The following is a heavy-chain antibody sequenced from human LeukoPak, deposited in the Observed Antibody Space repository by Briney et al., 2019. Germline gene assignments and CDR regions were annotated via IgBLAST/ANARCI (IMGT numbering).Heavy chain of an antibody. J-gene: IGHJ6*03. CDR2: FHMSGNT. CDR3: ASGRYSGFDEWSSYYHMDV. CDR1: GGSISSGSYY. V-gene: IGHV4-39*07. Sequence: SETLSLTCTVSGGSISSGSYYWSWIRQPPGKGLEWIGSFHMSGNTNYNPSVKTRVTMLVDTSKNRFSLKLSSVTAADTAVYYCASGRYSGFDEWSSYYHMDVWGKGRTVTVSS. D-gene: IGHD5-12*01.